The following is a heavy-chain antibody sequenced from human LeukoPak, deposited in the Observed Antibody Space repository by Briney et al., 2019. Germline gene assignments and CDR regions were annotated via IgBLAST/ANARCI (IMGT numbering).Heavy chain of an antibody. CDR3: ARVPGLGTYYNRFDP. J-gene: IGHJ5*02. V-gene: IGHV3-48*03. Sequence: GGSLRLSCAASGFTFSSYEMNWVRQAPGKGLEWVSYISSSGSTIYYADSVKGRFTISRDNAKNSLYLQMNSLRAEDTALYHCARVPGLGTYYNRFDPWGQGTLVTVSS. CDR1: GFTFSSYE. CDR2: ISSSGSTI. D-gene: IGHD3-10*01.